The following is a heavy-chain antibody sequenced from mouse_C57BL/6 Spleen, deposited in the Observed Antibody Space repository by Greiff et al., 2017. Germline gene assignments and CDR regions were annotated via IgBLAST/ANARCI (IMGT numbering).Heavy chain of an antibody. Sequence: VQLQQPGAELVKPGASVKLSCKASGYTFTSYWMHWVKQRPGQGLEWIGMIHPNSGSTNYNEKFKSKATLTVDKSSSTAYMQLSSLTSEDSAVYYCARESNYTQYYFDYWGQGTTLTVSS. CDR2: IHPNSGST. CDR3: ARESNYTQYYFDY. D-gene: IGHD2-5*01. J-gene: IGHJ2*01. V-gene: IGHV1-64*01. CDR1: GYTFTSYW.